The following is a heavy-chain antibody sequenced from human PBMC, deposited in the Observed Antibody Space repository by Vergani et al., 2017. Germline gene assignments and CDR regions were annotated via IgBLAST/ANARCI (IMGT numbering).Heavy chain of an antibody. CDR2: INPNSGGT. D-gene: IGHD3-22*01. CDR1: GYTFTGYY. Sequence: QVQLVQSGAEVKKPGASVKVSCKASGYTFTGYYMHWVRQAPGQGLEWMGWINPNSGGTYHAQKFQGRVTMTRDTSISTAYMELSRLRSNDTAVYYCARDEVVIAHNWFDPWGQGTLVTVSS. CDR3: ARDEVVIAHNWFDP. V-gene: IGHV1-2*02. J-gene: IGHJ5*02.